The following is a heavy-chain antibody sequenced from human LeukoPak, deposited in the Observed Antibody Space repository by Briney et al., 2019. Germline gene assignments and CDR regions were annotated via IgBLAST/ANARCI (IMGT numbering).Heavy chain of an antibody. Sequence: PGGSLRLSCAASGFTFDDYGMSWVRQAPGKGLEWVSGINWNGGSTGYADSVKGRFTISRDNAKNSLYLQMNSLRAEDTALYHRARENGDYALTNWFDPWGQGTLVTVSS. D-gene: IGHD4-17*01. CDR1: GFTFDDYG. CDR2: INWNGGST. CDR3: ARENGDYALTNWFDP. V-gene: IGHV3-20*01. J-gene: IGHJ5*02.